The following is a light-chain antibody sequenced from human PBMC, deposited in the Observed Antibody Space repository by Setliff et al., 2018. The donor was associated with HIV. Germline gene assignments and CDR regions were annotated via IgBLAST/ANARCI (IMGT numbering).Light chain of an antibody. V-gene: IGLV2-14*01. CDR3: SSYAGSNDPYV. Sequence: QSALAQPASVSGSPGQSITISCTGTSSDVGGYNYVSWYQQHPGKAPKLMIYDVSKRPSGVSNRFSGSKSGNTASLTISGLQAEDEADYYCSSYAGSNDPYVFGTGT. CDR2: DVS. J-gene: IGLJ1*01. CDR1: SSDVGGYNY.